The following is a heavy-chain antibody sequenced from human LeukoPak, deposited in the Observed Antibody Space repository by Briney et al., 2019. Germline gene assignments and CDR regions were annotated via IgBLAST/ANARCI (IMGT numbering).Heavy chain of an antibody. V-gene: IGHV3-7*01. CDR1: TFTFSSDY. D-gene: IGHD4-17*01. CDR2: IKPDGSEK. CDR3: ARDPAYGALDY. J-gene: IGHJ4*02. Sequence: GGSLRLSCAASTFTFSSDYMSWVRQTPGKGLGWVANIKPDGSEKAYGDSVEGRFSISRDNAKNSLYLQMNSLRVDDTAVYYCARDPAYGALDYWGQGILVTVSS.